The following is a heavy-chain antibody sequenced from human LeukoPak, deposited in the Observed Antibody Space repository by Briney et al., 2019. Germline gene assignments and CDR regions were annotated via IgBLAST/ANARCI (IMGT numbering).Heavy chain of an antibody. J-gene: IGHJ4*02. CDR3: AKTRPLDSSSWSHGDY. CDR2: ISGSGDST. CDR1: GFTFSSYA. Sequence: GGSLRLSCAASGFTFSSYAMSWVRQAPGKGLEWVSAISGSGDSTYYGDSVKGRFTISRDNSKNTLYLLMNSLRAEDTAVYYCAKTRPLDSSSWSHGDYWGQGTLVTVSS. D-gene: IGHD6-13*01. V-gene: IGHV3-23*01.